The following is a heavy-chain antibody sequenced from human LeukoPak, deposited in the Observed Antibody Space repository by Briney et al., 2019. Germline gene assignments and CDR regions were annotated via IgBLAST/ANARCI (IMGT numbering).Heavy chain of an antibody. CDR1: GFTFKNYG. CDR3: VKNNPLDY. CDR2: IRYDGSNK. D-gene: IGHD1-14*01. J-gene: IGHJ4*02. Sequence: GGSLRLSCAASGFTFKNYGMLWVRQAPGKGLEWVAFIRYDGSNKYYADSVKGRFTISRDNSKNTLYLQMNSLRAEDTALYYCVKNNPLDYWGQGTLVIVSS. V-gene: IGHV3-30*02.